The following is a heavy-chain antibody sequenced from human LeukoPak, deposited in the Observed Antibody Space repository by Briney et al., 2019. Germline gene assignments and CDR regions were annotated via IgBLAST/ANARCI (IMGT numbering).Heavy chain of an antibody. Sequence: GASVKVSCKASGGTFSSYGISWVRQAPGQGLEWMGWISAYNGNTNYAQKLQGRVTMTTDTSTSTAYMELRSLRSGDTAVYYCARDQRYYYDSSGYYPDYWGQGTLVTVSS. D-gene: IGHD3-22*01. CDR2: ISAYNGNT. J-gene: IGHJ4*02. CDR1: GGTFSSYG. CDR3: ARDQRYYYDSSGYYPDY. V-gene: IGHV1-18*01.